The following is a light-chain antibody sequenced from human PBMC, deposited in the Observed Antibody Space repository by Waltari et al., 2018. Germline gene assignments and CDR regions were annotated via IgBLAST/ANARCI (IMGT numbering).Light chain of an antibody. CDR3: STWDDSVTGWL. V-gene: IGLV1-47*01. CDR2: KNN. J-gene: IGLJ3*02. CDR1: SSNIGNNY. Sequence: QSILTQPPSASGTPGPRVTIPCSGASSNIGNNYVYWYRQLPGTAPKLLLYKNNQRPSWVPDRFSGSKSGTSASLAISGLRAEDESDYFCSTWDDSVTGWLFGGGTKLTVL.